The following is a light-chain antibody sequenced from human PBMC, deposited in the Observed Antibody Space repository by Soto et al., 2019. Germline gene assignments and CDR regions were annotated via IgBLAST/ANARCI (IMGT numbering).Light chain of an antibody. CDR3: RQTSITPFI. CDR2: AAS. J-gene: IGKJ2*01. CDR1: QSITNY. V-gene: IGKV1-39*01. Sequence: DIQMTQSPSSLSTSVGDRVTITCQTSQSITNYLNWYQVKPGQAPKLLIYAASTLHSGVPLRFSGSGSGTDFTLTISSLEPEDFATYYCRQTSITPFIFGQGTKLEIK.